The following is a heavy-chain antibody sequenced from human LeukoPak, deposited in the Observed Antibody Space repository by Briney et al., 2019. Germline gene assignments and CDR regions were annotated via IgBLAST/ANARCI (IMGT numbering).Heavy chain of an antibody. CDR3: ATDQEGATTPTAFDI. CDR1: GYTFTSYG. D-gene: IGHD1-26*01. Sequence: ASVKVSCKASGYTFTSYGISWVRQAPGQGLEWMGWISAYNGNTNYAQKLQGRVTMTEDTSTDTAYMELSSLRSEDTAVYYCATDQEGATTPTAFDIWGQGTMVTVSS. J-gene: IGHJ3*02. V-gene: IGHV1-18*01. CDR2: ISAYNGNT.